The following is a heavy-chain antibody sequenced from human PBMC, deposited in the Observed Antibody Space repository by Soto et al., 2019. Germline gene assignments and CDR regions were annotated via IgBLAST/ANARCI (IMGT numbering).Heavy chain of an antibody. D-gene: IGHD3-22*01. CDR2: IIPIFGTA. CDR1: GGTFSNYV. CDR3: ATAHAAYDSSGYPPMDV. V-gene: IGHV1-69*13. Sequence: SVKVSCKGSGGTFSNYVISWVRQAPGQGLEWMGSIIPIFGTANYSQKFHGRLTITADESTSTAYMELSSLRSEDTAVYYCATAHAAYDSSGYPPMDVWGQGTTVTVSS. J-gene: IGHJ6*02.